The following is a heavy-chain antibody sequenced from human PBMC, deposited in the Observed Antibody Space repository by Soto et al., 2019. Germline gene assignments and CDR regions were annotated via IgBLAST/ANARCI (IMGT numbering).Heavy chain of an antibody. CDR1: GYTFTSYG. V-gene: IGHV1-69*10. CDR3: AREGPGMYYYYGMDV. Sequence: ASVKVSCKASGYTFTSYGISWVRQAPGQGLEWMGWIIPILGIANYAQKFQGRVTITADKSTSTAYMELSSLRSEDTAVYYCAREGPGMYYYYGMDVWGQGSTVTVSS. J-gene: IGHJ6*02. CDR2: IIPILGIA.